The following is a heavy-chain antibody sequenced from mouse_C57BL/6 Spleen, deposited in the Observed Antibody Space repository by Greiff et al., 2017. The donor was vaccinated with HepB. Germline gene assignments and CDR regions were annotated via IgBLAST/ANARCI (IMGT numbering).Heavy chain of an antibody. Sequence: DVMLVESGGDLVKPGGSLKLSCAASGFTFSSYGMSWVRQTPDKRLEWVATISSGGSYTYYPDSVKGRFTISRDNAKNTLYLQMSSLKSEDTAMYYCARHHYDYGGGCFDYWGQGTTLTVSS. CDR1: GFTFSSYG. CDR2: ISSGGSYT. D-gene: IGHD2-4*01. CDR3: ARHHYDYGGGCFDY. V-gene: IGHV5-6*02. J-gene: IGHJ2*01.